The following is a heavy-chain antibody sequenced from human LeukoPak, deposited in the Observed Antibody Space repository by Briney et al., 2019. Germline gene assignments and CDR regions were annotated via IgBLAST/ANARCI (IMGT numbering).Heavy chain of an antibody. J-gene: IGHJ4*02. CDR2: IIPIFGTT. CDR3: ARANSSGWFEFDY. CDR1: GGTSNNYA. Sequence: SLNVSCKASGGTSNNYAISWVRQAPGQGLEWIGGIIPIFGTTNYAQKFQDRVTITADESTSTADMELRSLRSEDTAVYYCARANSSGWFEFDYWGQGTLVTVSS. V-gene: IGHV1-69*01. D-gene: IGHD6-13*01.